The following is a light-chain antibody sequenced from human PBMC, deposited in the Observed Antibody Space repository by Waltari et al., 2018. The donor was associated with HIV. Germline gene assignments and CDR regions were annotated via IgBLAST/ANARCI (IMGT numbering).Light chain of an antibody. V-gene: IGKV1-17*01. J-gene: IGKJ1*01. CDR1: QGIRNG. CDR3: LQHHSYPVT. CDR2: TAS. Sequence: DIQMTQSPSSLSASVGDRVTITCRASQGIRNGLGWYQQKPGKAPKRLIYTASTLQSGVPSRFSGSGSGTEFTLTISSLQPEDFATYYCLQHHSYPVTFGQGTKVDIK.